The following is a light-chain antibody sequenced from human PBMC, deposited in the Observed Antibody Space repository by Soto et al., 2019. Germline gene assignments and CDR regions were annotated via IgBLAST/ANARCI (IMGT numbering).Light chain of an antibody. CDR2: GAS. CDR3: QQLHDYPIT. V-gene: IGKV1-27*01. CDR1: HDITNY. Sequence: DIQMTQSPSSLSASEGDRVTITCLASHDITNYLAWYQQKPGKVPRPLIFGASNLQSGVPSRFSGSGSGTDFTLTISSLQPEDVATYYCQQLHDYPITFGQGTRLEIK. J-gene: IGKJ5*01.